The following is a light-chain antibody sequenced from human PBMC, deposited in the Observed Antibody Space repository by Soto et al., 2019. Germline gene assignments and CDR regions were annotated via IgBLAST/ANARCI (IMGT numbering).Light chain of an antibody. V-gene: IGLV3-21*02. CDR2: SVN. CDR1: NIGSMS. CDR3: QVWDPFSDHLFV. J-gene: IGLJ7*01. Sequence: SYELTQPPSVSVAPGQTARITCGGDNIGSMSVHWYQQRPGQAPVLVVYSVNDRPAGIPERFSGSNSGNTATLTIGRVEAGDEADYYCQVWDPFSDHLFVFGRGTQLTVL.